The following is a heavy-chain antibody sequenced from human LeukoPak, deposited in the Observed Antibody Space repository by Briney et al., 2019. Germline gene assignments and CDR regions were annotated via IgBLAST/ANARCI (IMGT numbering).Heavy chain of an antibody. V-gene: IGHV3-23*01. CDR2: ISGDGTFT. CDR1: GFTFNSFA. Sequence: PGGSLRLSCAASGFTFNSFAMSWVRQAPGKGLAWVSSISGDGTFTYYADSVKGRFTISRDNSKNTLYLQMNSLRAEDTAVYSCERELASGYYPWGQGTLVTVSS. J-gene: IGHJ4*02. D-gene: IGHD3-22*01. CDR3: ERELASGYYP.